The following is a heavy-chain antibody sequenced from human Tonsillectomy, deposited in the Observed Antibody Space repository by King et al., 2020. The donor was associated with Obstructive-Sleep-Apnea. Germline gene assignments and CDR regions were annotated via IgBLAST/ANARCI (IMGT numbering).Heavy chain of an antibody. V-gene: IGHV1-69*01. CDR3: ARGGSFAEYFQH. CDR1: GGTFSSYA. Sequence: QLVQSGAEVKKPGSSVKVSCKASGGTFSSYAISWVRQAPGQGLEWMGGIIPIFGTANYAQKFQGRVTITADESTSTASMELRSLRSEDTAVDYCARGGSFAEYFQHWGQGTLVTVSS. D-gene: IGHD3-16*01. CDR2: IIPIFGTA. J-gene: IGHJ1*01.